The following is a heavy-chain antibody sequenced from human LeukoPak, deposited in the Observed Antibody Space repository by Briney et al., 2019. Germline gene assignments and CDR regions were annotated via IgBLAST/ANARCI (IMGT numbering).Heavy chain of an antibody. V-gene: IGHV4-39*07. CDR1: GGSISGSTYY. Sequence: SETLSLTCTVSGGSISGSTYYWGWVRQPPGKGLEWIGSIYYGGSTYYNPSLKSRVTMSLDTSKNEFSLKLSSVTAADTAVYYCASDDPVVGTDYWGQGTLVTVSS. CDR2: IYYGGST. D-gene: IGHD6-19*01. J-gene: IGHJ4*02. CDR3: ASDDPVVGTDY.